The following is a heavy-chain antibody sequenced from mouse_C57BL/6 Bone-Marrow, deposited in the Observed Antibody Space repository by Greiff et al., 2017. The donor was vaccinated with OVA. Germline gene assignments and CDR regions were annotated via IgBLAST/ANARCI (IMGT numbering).Heavy chain of an antibody. CDR2: INSDGGST. D-gene: IGHD2-4*01. V-gene: IGHV5-2*01. J-gene: IGHJ2*01. CDR3: ARPSYDYGFDY. CDR1: EYEFPSHD. Sequence: EVKLMESGGGLVQPGESLKLSCESNEYEFPSHDMSWVRKTPEKRLELVAAINSDGGSTYYPDTMERRFIISRDNTKKTLYLQMSSLRSEDTALYYGARPSYDYGFDYWGQGTTLTVSS.